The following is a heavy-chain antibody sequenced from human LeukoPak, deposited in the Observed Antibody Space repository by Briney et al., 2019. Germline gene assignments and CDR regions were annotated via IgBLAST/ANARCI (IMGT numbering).Heavy chain of an antibody. J-gene: IGHJ4*02. D-gene: IGHD4-23*01. Sequence: ASVKVSCKASGYTFIKYYIHWVRQAPGQGLEWMTIINPSGGSATYAQKFQGRVTMTRDMSTSTIYMELSSLRSEDTAVYYCARGGHYGGNSGVDHWGQGTLVTVSS. CDR3: ARGGHYGGNSGVDH. CDR1: GYTFIKYY. V-gene: IGHV1-46*01. CDR2: INPSGGSA.